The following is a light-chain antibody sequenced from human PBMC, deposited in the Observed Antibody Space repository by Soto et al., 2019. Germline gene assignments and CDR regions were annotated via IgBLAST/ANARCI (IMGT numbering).Light chain of an antibody. CDR1: QSISSW. CDR3: RQYNNWPPIT. Sequence: DIQMTQSPSTLSASVGDRVTITWRASQSISSWLAWYQQKPGKAPKLLIYKASSLESGVPSRFSGSGSGTEFTLTISSLQSEDFAVYYCRQYNNWPPITFGQGTRLEI. CDR2: KAS. V-gene: IGKV1-5*03. J-gene: IGKJ5*01.